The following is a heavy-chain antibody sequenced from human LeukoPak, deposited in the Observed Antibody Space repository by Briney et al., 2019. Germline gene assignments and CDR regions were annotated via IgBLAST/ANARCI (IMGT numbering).Heavy chain of an antibody. CDR3: ARAFPSGDAFDI. D-gene: IGHD6-19*01. Sequence: GGSLRLSCAASGFTFSSYWMHWVRQAPGKGLVWVSRINSDGSSTSYADSVKGRFTISRDNAKNTLYLQMNSLRAEDTAVYYCARAFPSGDAFDIWGQGTMVTVSS. J-gene: IGHJ3*02. CDR2: INSDGSST. CDR1: GFTFSSYW. V-gene: IGHV3-74*01.